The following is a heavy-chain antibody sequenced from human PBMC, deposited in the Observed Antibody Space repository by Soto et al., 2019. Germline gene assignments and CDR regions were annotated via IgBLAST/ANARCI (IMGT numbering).Heavy chain of an antibody. CDR1: GFTFDDYA. D-gene: IGHD6-25*01. Sequence: EVQLVESGGGLVQPGESLRLSCAASGFTFDDYAMHWVRQAPGKDLEWVSGINWNSGNINYADSVKGRFTISRDNAEKSLYLQMDDLRPEDTALYYCTKDIWSGSSGWEGAFHIWGQGTMVTVSS. V-gene: IGHV3-9*01. J-gene: IGHJ3*02. CDR3: TKDIWSGSSGWEGAFHI. CDR2: INWNSGNI.